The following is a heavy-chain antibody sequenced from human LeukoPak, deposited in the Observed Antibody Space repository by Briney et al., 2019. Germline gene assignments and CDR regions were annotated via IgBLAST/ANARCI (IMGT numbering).Heavy chain of an antibody. J-gene: IGHJ4*02. Sequence: GGSLRLSCAASGFTFSSYAMHWVRQAPGKGLERVAVISYDGSNEYYADSVKGRFTISRDNAKNSLYLQMNSLRAEDTAVYYCARQFYDSSGLDYWGQGTLVTVSS. CDR3: ARQFYDSSGLDY. CDR1: GFTFSSYA. D-gene: IGHD3-22*01. CDR2: ISYDGSNE. V-gene: IGHV3-30*04.